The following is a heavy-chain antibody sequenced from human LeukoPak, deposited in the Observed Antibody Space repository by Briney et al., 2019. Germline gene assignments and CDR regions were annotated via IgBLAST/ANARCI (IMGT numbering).Heavy chain of an antibody. Sequence: GGSLRLSCAASGFTFSSYWMHWVRQAPGKGLVWVSLISSDGSSTTYADSEKGRFTISRDNAKNTLYLQMNSLRAEDTAVYYCARRRLPAADPWYFDLWGRGTLVTVSS. CDR1: GFTFSSYW. V-gene: IGHV3-74*01. J-gene: IGHJ2*01. CDR2: ISSDGSST. CDR3: ARRRLPAADPWYFDL. D-gene: IGHD6-13*01.